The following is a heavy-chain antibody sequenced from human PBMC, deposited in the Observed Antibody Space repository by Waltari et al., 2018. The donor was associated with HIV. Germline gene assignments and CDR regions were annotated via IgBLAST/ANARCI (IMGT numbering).Heavy chain of an antibody. Sequence: EVQLVESGGGLVQPGGSPRLSCPASGLPLSSYWMSWARQAPGKGLEWVANIKQDGSEKYYVDSVKGRFTISRDNAKNSLYLQMNSLRAEDTAVYYCARDNWNDGLDIWGQGTMVTVSS. CDR1: GLPLSSYW. J-gene: IGHJ3*02. D-gene: IGHD1-1*01. CDR2: IKQDGSEK. CDR3: ARDNWNDGLDI. V-gene: IGHV3-7*01.